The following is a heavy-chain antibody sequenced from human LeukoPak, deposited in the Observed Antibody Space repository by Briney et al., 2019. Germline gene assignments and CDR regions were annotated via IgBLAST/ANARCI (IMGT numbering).Heavy chain of an antibody. CDR2: IYHSGST. D-gene: IGHD1-26*01. CDR1: Y. CDR3: ARGGNAFDI. Sequence: YWIGWVRQMPGKGLEWIGYIYHSGSTYYNPSLKRRVTISVDTSKNQFSLKLSSVTAADTAVYYCARGGNAFDIWGQGTMVTVSS. V-gene: IGHV4-31*02. J-gene: IGHJ3*02.